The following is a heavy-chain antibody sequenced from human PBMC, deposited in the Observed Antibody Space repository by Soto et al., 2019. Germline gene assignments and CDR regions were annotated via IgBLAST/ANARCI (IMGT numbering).Heavy chain of an antibody. V-gene: IGHV4-39*01. CDR1: GGSISSSSYY. Sequence: QLQLQESGPGLVKPSETLSLTCTVSGGSISSSSYYWGWIRQPPGKGLEWIGSIYYSGSTYYNPSLKSRVTISVDTSKNQFSLKLSSVTAADTAVYYCARHESEQLVWGWYFDYWGQGTLVTVAS. CDR2: IYYSGST. J-gene: IGHJ4*02. CDR3: ARHESEQLVWGWYFDY. D-gene: IGHD6-6*01.